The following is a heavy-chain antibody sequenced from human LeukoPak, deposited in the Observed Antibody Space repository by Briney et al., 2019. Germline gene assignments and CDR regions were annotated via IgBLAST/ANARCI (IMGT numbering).Heavy chain of an antibody. CDR2: IPYDGSNK. Sequence: GGSLRLSCAASGFTFSSYGMHWVRQAPGKGLEWVAVIPYDGSNKYYADSVKGRFTISRDNSKNTLYLQMNSLRAEDTAVYYCAKDGIAAAGILYYYYGMDVWGQGTTVTVSS. D-gene: IGHD6-13*01. CDR1: GFTFSSYG. V-gene: IGHV3-30*18. CDR3: AKDGIAAAGILYYYYGMDV. J-gene: IGHJ6*02.